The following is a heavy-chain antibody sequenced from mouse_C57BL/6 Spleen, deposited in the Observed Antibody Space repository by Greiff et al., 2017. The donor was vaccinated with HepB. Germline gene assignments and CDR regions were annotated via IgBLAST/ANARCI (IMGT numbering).Heavy chain of an antibody. CDR1: GFSLTSYG. D-gene: IGHD2-3*01. CDR2: IWSGGST. Sequence: VQLKQSGPGLVQPSQSLSITCTVSGFSLTSYGVHWVRQPPGKGLEWLGVIWSGGSTDYNAAFISRLSISKDNSKSQVFFKMNSLQADDTAIYYCAKDDGYYEWFAYWGQGTLVTVSA. CDR3: AKDDGYYEWFAY. V-gene: IGHV2-4*01. J-gene: IGHJ3*01.